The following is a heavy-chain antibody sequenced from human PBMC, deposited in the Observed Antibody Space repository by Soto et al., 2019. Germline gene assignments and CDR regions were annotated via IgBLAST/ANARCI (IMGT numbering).Heavy chain of an antibody. CDR3: ARGGGSSSQKSVFDY. CDR2: INHSGST. J-gene: IGHJ4*02. V-gene: IGHV4-34*01. CDR1: GGSFVGYD. Sequence: PSETLSLTWAVYGGSFVGYDWRWIRQPPGKGLEWIGEINHSGSTNYNPSLKSRVTISVDTSKNQFSLKLSSVTAADTAVYYCARGGGSSSQKSVFDYWGQGTLVTVSS. D-gene: IGHD6-6*01.